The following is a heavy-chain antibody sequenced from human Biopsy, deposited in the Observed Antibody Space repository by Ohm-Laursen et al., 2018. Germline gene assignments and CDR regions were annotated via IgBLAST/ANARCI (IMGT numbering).Heavy chain of an antibody. CDR1: GATVTSYA. CDR3: ARGEGSSWFDP. Sequence: SSVKVSCKASGATVTSYAIGWVRQAPGQGLEWMGGIIPIPNVATYAQKFQGRITITADESTSTAYMELSSLTSDDTAVYFCARGEGSSWFDPWGHGTLVTVSS. CDR2: IIPIPNVA. J-gene: IGHJ5*02. D-gene: IGHD1-26*01. V-gene: IGHV1-69*01.